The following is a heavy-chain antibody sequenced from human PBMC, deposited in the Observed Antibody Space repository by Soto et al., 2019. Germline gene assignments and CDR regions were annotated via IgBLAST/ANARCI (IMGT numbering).Heavy chain of an antibody. D-gene: IGHD6-13*01. V-gene: IGHV3-11*01. CDR2: ISSSGSTI. Sequence: LRLSCAASGFTFSDYYMSWIRQAPGKGLEWVSYISSSGSTIYYADSVKGRFTISRDNAKNSLYLQMNSLRAEDTAVYYCARGYSSIPMYYYYGMDVWGQGTTVTVSS. CDR3: ARGYSSIPMYYYYGMDV. J-gene: IGHJ6*02. CDR1: GFTFSDYY.